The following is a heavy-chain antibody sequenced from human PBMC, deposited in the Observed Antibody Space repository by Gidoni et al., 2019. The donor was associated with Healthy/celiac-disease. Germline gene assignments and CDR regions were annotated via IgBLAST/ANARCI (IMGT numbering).Heavy chain of an antibody. Sequence: LEWIGRIYTSGSTNYNPSLKSRVTISVDTSKNQFSLKLSSVTAADTAVYYCARVNGPFDYWGQGTLVTVSS. J-gene: IGHJ4*02. CDR3: ARVNGPFDY. CDR2: IYTSGST. V-gene: IGHV4-61*02.